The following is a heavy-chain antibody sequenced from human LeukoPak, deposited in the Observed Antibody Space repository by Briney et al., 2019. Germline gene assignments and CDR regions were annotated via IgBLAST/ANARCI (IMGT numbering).Heavy chain of an antibody. CDR3: ARHPGKVTNDWYFDL. CDR1: GYTFTSYY. Sequence: ASVKVSCKASGYTFTSYYMHWLRQAPGQGLEWMGMINPSGGVTSYAQKFQGRVTMTRDTSTSTVYMELSSLRSEDKAVYYCARHPGKVTNDWYFDLWGRGTLVTVSS. CDR2: INPSGGVT. V-gene: IGHV1-46*01. D-gene: IGHD4-23*01. J-gene: IGHJ2*01.